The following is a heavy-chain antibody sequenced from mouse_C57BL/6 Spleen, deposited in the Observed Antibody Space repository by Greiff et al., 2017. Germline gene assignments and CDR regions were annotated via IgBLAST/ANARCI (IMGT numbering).Heavy chain of an antibody. CDR2: IYPRSGNT. D-gene: IGHD2-3*01. CDR3: ASGGDGYLREFDV. CDR1: GYTFTSYG. Sequence: QVQLQQSGAELARPGASVKLSCKASGYTFTSYGISWVKQRTGQGLEWIGEIYPRSGNTYYNETFKGKATMTADKSSSTAYMALRSLTSEDSAVYFCASGGDGYLREFDVWATGTTVTVSS. V-gene: IGHV1-81*01. J-gene: IGHJ1*03.